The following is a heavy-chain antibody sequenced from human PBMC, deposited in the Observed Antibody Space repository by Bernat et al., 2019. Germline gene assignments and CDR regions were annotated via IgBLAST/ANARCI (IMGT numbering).Heavy chain of an antibody. J-gene: IGHJ6*02. CDR1: GFTVSSNY. V-gene: IGHV3-66*01. CDR2: IYSGGST. CDR3: ARISSEIYYYYYYGMDV. Sequence: EVQLVESGGGLVQPGGSLRLSCAASGFTVSSNYMSWVRQAPGKGLEWVSVIYSGGSTYYADSVKGRFTISRDNSKNTLYLQMNSLRAEDTAVYYCARISSEIYYYYYYGMDVWGQGTTVTVSS. D-gene: IGHD6-25*01.